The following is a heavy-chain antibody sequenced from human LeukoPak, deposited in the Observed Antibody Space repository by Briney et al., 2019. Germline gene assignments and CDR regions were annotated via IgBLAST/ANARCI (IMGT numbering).Heavy chain of an antibody. Sequence: PGGFLRLSCAASGFTFDDYAMHWVRQAPGKGLEWVSGISWNSGSIGYADSVKGRFTISRDNAKNSLYLQMNSLRAEDMALYYCAKAYSYGYKDAFDIWGQGTMVTVSS. V-gene: IGHV3-9*03. D-gene: IGHD5-18*01. CDR1: GFTFDDYA. CDR2: ISWNSGSI. J-gene: IGHJ3*02. CDR3: AKAYSYGYKDAFDI.